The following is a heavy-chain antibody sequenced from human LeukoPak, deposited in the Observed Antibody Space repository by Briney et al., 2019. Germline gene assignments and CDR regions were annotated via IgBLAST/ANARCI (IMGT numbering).Heavy chain of an antibody. Sequence: GASLKVSCTASDYTFSNYGITWVRQAPGQGLEWMGSISGYNANTHYAQRFQDRLKVTIDISTKTAYMELRSLRSDDTAVYFCARDGGAYGDYYAYWGQGTPVTVSS. V-gene: IGHV1-18*01. J-gene: IGHJ4*02. CDR3: ARDGGAYGDYYAY. CDR2: ISGYNANT. D-gene: IGHD5-12*01. CDR1: DYTFSNYG.